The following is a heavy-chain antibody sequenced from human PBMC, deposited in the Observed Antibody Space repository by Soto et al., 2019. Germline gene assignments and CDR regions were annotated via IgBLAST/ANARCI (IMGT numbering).Heavy chain of an antibody. Sequence: QITLKESRPTLVKPTQTLTLTCTFSGFSLSTSGVGVGWIRQPPGKDLEWPALIYWDDDKRYSPSLKSTLTNTKDTSKNRVVLTMTAMDPVDTATYYCARRPGDVLTGYYEYYFDYWGQGTLVTVSS. J-gene: IGHJ4*02. CDR2: IYWDDDK. CDR3: ARRPGDVLTGYYEYYFDY. V-gene: IGHV2-5*02. D-gene: IGHD3-9*01. CDR1: GFSLSTSGVG.